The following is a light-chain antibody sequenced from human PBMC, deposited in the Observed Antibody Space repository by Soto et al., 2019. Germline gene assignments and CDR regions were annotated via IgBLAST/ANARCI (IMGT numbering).Light chain of an antibody. J-gene: IGLJ1*01. Sequence: QSALTQPASVSGSPGQSITISCTGTTSDVGGYNYVSWYQQHPGKAAKLMIYDVSNRPSGVSNRFSGSKSGNTASLTISGLQAEDEADYYCSSYTSSSTLYVFGTGTKHSVL. CDR2: DVS. V-gene: IGLV2-14*01. CDR3: SSYTSSSTLYV. CDR1: TSDVGGYNY.